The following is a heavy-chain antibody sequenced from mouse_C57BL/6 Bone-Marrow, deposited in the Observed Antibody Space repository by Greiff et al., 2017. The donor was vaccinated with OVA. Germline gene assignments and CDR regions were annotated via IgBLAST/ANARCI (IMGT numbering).Heavy chain of an antibody. Sequence: EVMLVESEGGLVQPGSSMKLSCTASGFTFSDYYMAWVRQVPEKGLEWVANINYDGSSTYYLDSLKSRFIISRDNAKNILYLQMSSLKSEDTATYYCARESPLLGYFDYWGQGTTLTVSS. CDR2: INYDGSST. V-gene: IGHV5-16*01. D-gene: IGHD1-2*01. CDR1: GFTFSDYY. J-gene: IGHJ2*01. CDR3: ARESPLLGYFDY.